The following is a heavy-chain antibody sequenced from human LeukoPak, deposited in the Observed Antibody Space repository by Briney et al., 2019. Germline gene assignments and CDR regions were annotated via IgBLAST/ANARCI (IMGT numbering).Heavy chain of an antibody. V-gene: IGHV2-5*02. Sequence: SGPTLVKLTQTLTLTCTLSGFSLSTSGVGVGWIRQPPGKALEWLALLYWDDDKRHSPSLKSRLTITKDTSKNQVVLTMTNMDPVDTATYYCAHRTDSSSWTGDYFDYWGQGILVTVSS. CDR2: LYWDDDK. CDR3: AHRTDSSSWTGDYFDY. CDR1: GFSLSTSGVG. J-gene: IGHJ4*02. D-gene: IGHD6-13*01.